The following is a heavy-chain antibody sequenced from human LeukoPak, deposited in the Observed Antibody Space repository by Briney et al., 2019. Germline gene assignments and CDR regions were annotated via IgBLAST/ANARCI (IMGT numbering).Heavy chain of an antibody. CDR2: ISDRGDNT. CDR3: AKGSFHLGYCGSYSCDRYHMDV. J-gene: IGHJ6*03. CDR1: GFTFSAYG. Sequence: TGGSLRLSCAASGFTFSAYGMTWVRQAPGKGLEWVSHISDRGDNTYYADPVQGRFTISRDNSNNTVYLQMDSLSADDTAVYYCAKGSFHLGYCGSYSCDRYHMDVWGKGTTVT. V-gene: IGHV3-23*01. D-gene: IGHD2-15*01.